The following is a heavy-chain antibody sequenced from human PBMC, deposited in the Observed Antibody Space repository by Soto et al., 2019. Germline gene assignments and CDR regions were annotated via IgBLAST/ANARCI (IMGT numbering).Heavy chain of an antibody. J-gene: IGHJ4*02. Sequence: QVQLVQSGAEVKKPGSSVKVSCKASGGTFSSYTIRWVRQAPGQGLEWMGRIIPILGIANYAQKFQGRVTITADKSTSTAYMELSSLRSEDTAVYYCARALVGATHFDYWGQGTLVTVSS. CDR2: IIPILGIA. V-gene: IGHV1-69*02. CDR1: GGTFSSYT. CDR3: ARALVGATHFDY. D-gene: IGHD1-26*01.